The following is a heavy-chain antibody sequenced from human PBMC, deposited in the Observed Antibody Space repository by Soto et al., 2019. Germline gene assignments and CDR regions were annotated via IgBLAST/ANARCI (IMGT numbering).Heavy chain of an antibody. D-gene: IGHD6-19*01. CDR3: ASGSIAVAGTLYYYYGMDV. V-gene: IGHV5-10-1*01. J-gene: IGHJ6*02. CDR2: IDPSDSYT. CDR1: GYSFTSYW. Sequence: PGESLKISCKGSGYSFTSYWISRVRQMPGKSLEWMGRIDPSDSYTNYSPSFQGHVTISADKSISTAYLQWSSLKASDTAMYYCASGSIAVAGTLYYYYGMDVWGQGTTVTVSS.